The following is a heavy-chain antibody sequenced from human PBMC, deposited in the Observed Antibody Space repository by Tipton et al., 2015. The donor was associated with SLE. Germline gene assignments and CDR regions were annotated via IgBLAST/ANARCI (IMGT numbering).Heavy chain of an antibody. V-gene: IGHV4-61*02. CDR3: ARDVGSNYGYWFDP. J-gene: IGHJ5*02. CDR1: GGSISRGGHY. Sequence: TLSLTCTVSGGSISRGGHYWSWIRQPAGKGLEWIGRISSTGFTAYNPSLKSRVTISVDTSKNRLSLRQTSVTAADTAVFYCARDVGSNYGYWFDPWGQGTLVTVSS. CDR2: ISSTGFT. D-gene: IGHD4-17*01.